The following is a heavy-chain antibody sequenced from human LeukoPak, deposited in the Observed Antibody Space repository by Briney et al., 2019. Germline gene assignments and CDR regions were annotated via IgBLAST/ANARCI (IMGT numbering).Heavy chain of an antibody. CDR1: GGSISSGSYY. V-gene: IGHV4-61*02. D-gene: IGHD3-22*01. CDR3: AREAGYYYDSSGRRSDY. CDR2: IYTSGST. J-gene: IGHJ4*02. Sequence: TPSQTLSLTCTDSGGSISSGSYYWSWIRQPAGKGPEWIGRIYTSGSTNYNPSLKSRVTISVDTSKNQFSLKLSSVTAADTAVYYCAREAGYYYDSSGRRSDYWGQGTLVTVSS.